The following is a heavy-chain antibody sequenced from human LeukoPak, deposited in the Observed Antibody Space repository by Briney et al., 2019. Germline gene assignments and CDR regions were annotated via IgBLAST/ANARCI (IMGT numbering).Heavy chain of an antibody. V-gene: IGHV3-23*01. CDR3: AKGDYGDFTVFDY. Sequence: GGSLRLSCAASGFTFSSYAMSWVRQAPGKGLEWVSAISGSGGSTYYADSVKGRFTISRDNSENTLYLQMNSLRAEDTAVYYCAKGDYGDFTVFDYWGQGTLVTVSS. J-gene: IGHJ4*02. CDR2: ISGSGGST. CDR1: GFTFSSYA. D-gene: IGHD4-17*01.